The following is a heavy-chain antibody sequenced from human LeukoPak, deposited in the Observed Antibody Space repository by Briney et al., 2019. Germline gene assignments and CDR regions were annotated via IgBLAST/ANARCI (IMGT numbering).Heavy chain of an antibody. D-gene: IGHD2-21*02. J-gene: IGHJ2*01. Sequence: SETLSLTCIVSGGSISSSSYYWGWIRQPPGKGLEWIGSIYYSGSTYYNPSLKSRVTISVDTSKNQFSLKLSSVTAADTAVYYCASSVVTATWYFDLWGRGTLVTVSS. CDR3: ASSVVTATWYFDL. CDR2: IYYSGST. V-gene: IGHV4-39*01. CDR1: GGSISSSSYY.